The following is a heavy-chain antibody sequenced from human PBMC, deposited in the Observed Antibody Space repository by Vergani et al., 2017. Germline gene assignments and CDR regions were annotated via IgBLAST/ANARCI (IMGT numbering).Heavy chain of an antibody. CDR3: ATPQTVTTGGREV. CDR1: GYTFTDHY. CDR2: VDPEDGET. Sequence: EVQLVQSGAEVKKPGATMKISCKVSGYTFTDHYMHWVKQAPGKGLEWMGIVDPEDGETIYAEKFKGRVTIAADTSTDTAHLELSSLRSEDPAVYYCATPQTVTTGGREVWGEGTTVIVSS. V-gene: IGHV1-69-2*01. D-gene: IGHD4-17*01. J-gene: IGHJ6*04.